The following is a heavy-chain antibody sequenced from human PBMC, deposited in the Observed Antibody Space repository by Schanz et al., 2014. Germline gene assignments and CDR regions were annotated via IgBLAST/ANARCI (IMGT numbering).Heavy chain of an antibody. CDR3: ARDRGYCSGGSCLTFDY. Sequence: EVRLVESGGGLVQPGGSLRLSCEASGFDFNSYSMNWVRQAPGKGLEWVSYISGTTTYTNYADSVKGRFTISRDNAKNSLYLQMNSLRAEDTAVYYCARDRGYCSGGSCLTFDYWGQGTLVTVSS. V-gene: IGHV3-21*05. CDR2: ISGTTTYT. D-gene: IGHD2-15*01. CDR1: GFDFNSYS. J-gene: IGHJ4*02.